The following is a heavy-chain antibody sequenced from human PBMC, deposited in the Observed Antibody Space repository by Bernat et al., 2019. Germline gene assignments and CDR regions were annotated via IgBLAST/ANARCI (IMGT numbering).Heavy chain of an antibody. Sequence: EVFLLDSGGDLAQPGESLRLSCAASGFTFSSSAMSWVRHVPGKGLEWVSAISSSGERTYYVDSVKGRFTIFRDNSKSMLYLQMNSLRDEDAAIYYCVKEGGRDSASGAFDHWGQGTRVTVSS. J-gene: IGHJ4*02. V-gene: IGHV3-23*05. CDR1: GFTFSSSA. CDR2: ISSSGERT. CDR3: VKEGGRDSASGAFDH. D-gene: IGHD2-21*02.